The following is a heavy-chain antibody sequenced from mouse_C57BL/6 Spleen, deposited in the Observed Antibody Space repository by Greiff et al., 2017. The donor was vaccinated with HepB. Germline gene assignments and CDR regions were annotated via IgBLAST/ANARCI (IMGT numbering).Heavy chain of an antibody. V-gene: IGHV2-9-1*01. Sequence: VQRVESGPGLVAPSQSLSITCTVSGFSFTSYAISWVRQPPGKGLEWLGVIWTGGGTNYNSALKSRLSISKDNSKSQVFLKMNSLQTDDTARYYCARNPYYDYKGWYFDVWGTGTTVTVSS. J-gene: IGHJ1*03. D-gene: IGHD2-4*01. CDR3: ARNPYYDYKGWYFDV. CDR2: IWTGGGT. CDR1: GFSFTSYA.